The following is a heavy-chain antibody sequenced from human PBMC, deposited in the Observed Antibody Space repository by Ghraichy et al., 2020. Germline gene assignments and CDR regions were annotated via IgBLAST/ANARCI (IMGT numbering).Heavy chain of an antibody. CDR3: ARDAEYHDSWTYNYKHSFYYMDV. CDR1: GFPISVYG. Sequence: GESLNISCEASGFPISVYGVHWVRQAPGKGLEWVAVISYDGRNKYYTESVKSRFYISRDNSQNTVNLQVNSLRPEDTAIYYCARDAEYHDSWTYNYKHSFYYMDVFGKGTTVAVSS. V-gene: IGHV3-30*04. J-gene: IGHJ6*03. D-gene: IGHD3/OR15-3a*01. CDR2: ISYDGRNK.